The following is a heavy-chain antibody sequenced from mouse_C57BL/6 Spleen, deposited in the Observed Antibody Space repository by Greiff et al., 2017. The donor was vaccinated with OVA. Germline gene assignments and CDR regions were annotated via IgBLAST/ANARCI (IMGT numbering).Heavy chain of an antibody. D-gene: IGHD4-1*01. CDR1: GYTFTSYW. J-gene: IGHJ4*01. Sequence: VQLQQPGAELVKPGASVKLSCKASGYTFTSYWMHWVKQRPGQGLEWIGMIHPNSGSTNYNEKFKSKATLTVDKSSSTAYMQLSSLTSADSAVYYCARDMGRYAMDYWGQGTSVTVSS. V-gene: IGHV1-64*01. CDR3: ARDMGRYAMDY. CDR2: IHPNSGST.